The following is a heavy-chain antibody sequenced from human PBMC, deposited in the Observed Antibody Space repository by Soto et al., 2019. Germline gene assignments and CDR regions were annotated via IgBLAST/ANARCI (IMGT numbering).Heavy chain of an antibody. CDR3: VGGWGSAHCADYFDC. Sequence: EVQLVDSGGGLVQPGGSLRLSCAASGFTFSSYWMSWVRQTPGKGLEWVATMRQEGREEHYVDFVKGRFTISRDNAKSSLYLQMNSLSAENTAVYYGVGGWGSAHCADYFDCWGQGTQVTVSS. J-gene: IGHJ4*02. D-gene: IGHD3-16*01. CDR2: MRQEGREE. V-gene: IGHV3-7*01. CDR1: GFTFSSYW.